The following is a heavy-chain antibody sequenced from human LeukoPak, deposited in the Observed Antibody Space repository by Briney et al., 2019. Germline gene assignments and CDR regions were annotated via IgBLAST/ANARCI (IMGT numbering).Heavy chain of an antibody. Sequence: RSGGSLRLSCAASGFTFSSYSMNWVRQAPGKGLEWVSSISSSSSYIYYADSVKGRFTISRDNSKNTLYLQMNSLRAEDTAVYYCAKALSGSHGRWGQGTLVTVSS. CDR1: GFTFSSYS. V-gene: IGHV3-21*04. J-gene: IGHJ4*02. D-gene: IGHD1-26*01. CDR3: AKALSGSHGR. CDR2: ISSSSSYI.